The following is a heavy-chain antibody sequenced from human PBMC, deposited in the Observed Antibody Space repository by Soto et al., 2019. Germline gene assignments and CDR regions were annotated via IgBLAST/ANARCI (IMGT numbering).Heavy chain of an antibody. CDR3: ASGHIVVVTARTFDY. V-gene: IGHV4-34*01. D-gene: IGHD2-21*02. Sequence: QVQLQQWGAGLLKPSETLSLTCAVYGGSFSGYYWSWIRQPPGKGLEWIGEINHSGSTNYNPSLKSRVTISVDTSKNQFSLKLSSVTAADTAVYYCASGHIVVVTARTFDYWGQGTLVTVSS. CDR2: INHSGST. CDR1: GGSFSGYY. J-gene: IGHJ4*02.